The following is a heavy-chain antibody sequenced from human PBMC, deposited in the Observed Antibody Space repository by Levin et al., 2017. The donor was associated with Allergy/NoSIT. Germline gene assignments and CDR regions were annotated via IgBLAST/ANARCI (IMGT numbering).Heavy chain of an antibody. V-gene: IGHV1-24*01. Sequence: ASVKVSCKVYGYTLTELSINWVRQAPGKGLEWMGGFDPEESETIYAQKFQGRVTMTEDTFTDTAYMELSSLRSEDTAVYYCATEDTTMIMFDLWGQRTVVTVSS. CDR3: ATEDTTMIMFDL. CDR2: FDPEESET. J-gene: IGHJ3*01. CDR1: GYTLTELS. D-gene: IGHD5-18*01.